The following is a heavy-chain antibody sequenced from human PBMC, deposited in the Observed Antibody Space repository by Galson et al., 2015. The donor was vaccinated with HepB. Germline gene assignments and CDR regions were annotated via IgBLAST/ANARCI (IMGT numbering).Heavy chain of an antibody. Sequence: SLRLSCAASAFTFGSYDMNWVRQAPGKGLEWVAVILYDGSNQYYADSVKGRFTISRDNSKNTLLLQMNSLKVEDTAVYYCARAQTDSSGWSFDYWGQGTLVTVSS. V-gene: IGHV3-30-3*01. CDR2: ILYDGSNQ. J-gene: IGHJ4*02. D-gene: IGHD6-19*01. CDR1: AFTFGSYD. CDR3: ARAQTDSSGWSFDY.